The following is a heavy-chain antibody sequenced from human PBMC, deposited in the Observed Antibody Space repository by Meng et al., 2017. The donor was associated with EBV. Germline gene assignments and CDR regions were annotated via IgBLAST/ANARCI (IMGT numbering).Heavy chain of an antibody. V-gene: IGHV4-39*07. Sequence: EWAHGLVIPSETLSTTRIVSAGTTCTGTSSCGWLRHPQGRGLEWVGTFYYSGSPYYTRSLKRRVAISVDASKNKFSLKMSSVTAADTAVYYCAREGDRDSSGYYYYWGQGTLVTVSS. CDR1: AGTTCTGTSS. CDR2: FYYSGSP. D-gene: IGHD3-22*01. J-gene: IGHJ4*02. CDR3: AREGDRDSSGYYYY.